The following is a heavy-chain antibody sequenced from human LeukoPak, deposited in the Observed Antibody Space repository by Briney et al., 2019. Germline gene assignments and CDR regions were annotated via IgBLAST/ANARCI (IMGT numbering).Heavy chain of an antibody. Sequence: GGSLRLSCAAPGFTFSTYAMDWVRQAPGKGLEWVSYITSSSSIFYADSVRGRFTISRDNAKNSLYLQMNSLGVEDSAVYYCTRVSTCSGGSCLGSWGQGTLVTVSS. V-gene: IGHV3-21*05. CDR2: ITSSSSI. J-gene: IGHJ5*02. D-gene: IGHD2-15*01. CDR1: GFTFSTYA. CDR3: TRVSTCSGGSCLGS.